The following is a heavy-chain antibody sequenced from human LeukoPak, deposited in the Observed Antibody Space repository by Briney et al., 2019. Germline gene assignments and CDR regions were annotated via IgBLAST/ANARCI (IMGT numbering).Heavy chain of an antibody. Sequence: QTGRSLRLSCAASGFTLSNYYINWVRQAPGKGLEWVSYISSGTNTIYDADSVKGRFTISRDNAKNSLSLQMNSLRAEDTAVYYCARVSAGAYTDVWGKGTTVTVSS. CDR2: ISSGTNTI. CDR1: GFTLSNYY. CDR3: ARVSAGAYTDV. V-gene: IGHV3-48*01. J-gene: IGHJ6*03.